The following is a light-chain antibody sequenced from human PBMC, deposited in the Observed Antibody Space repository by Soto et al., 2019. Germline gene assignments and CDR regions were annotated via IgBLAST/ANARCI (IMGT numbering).Light chain of an antibody. CDR1: NSSIGAGYA. CDR2: ANN. Sequence: QSVLTQPPSVSGAPGQRVTISCTGSNSSIGAGYAVHWYQQLPGTAPRLLIYANNIRPSGVPDRLSGSKSGTSASLAISGLRTEDEADYYCAAWDDSLSGVVFGGGTKLTVL. V-gene: IGLV1-40*01. J-gene: IGLJ3*02. CDR3: AAWDDSLSGVV.